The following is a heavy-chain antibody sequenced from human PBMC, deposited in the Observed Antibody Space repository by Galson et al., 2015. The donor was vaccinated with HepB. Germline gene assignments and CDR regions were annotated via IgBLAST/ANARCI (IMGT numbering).Heavy chain of an antibody. CDR1: GFPFGDFT. CDR2: IRSKAYRGTT. Sequence: SLRLSCAASGFPFGDFTVTWFRQAPGRGLEWVGFIRSKAYRGTTDYAASVKGRFSIPRGDSKSIAYLQMNSLKTEDTAVYYCTRDDPPHYYDASGQLVYWGQGTLVTVSS. V-gene: IGHV3-49*03. J-gene: IGHJ4*02. D-gene: IGHD3-22*01. CDR3: TRDDPPHYYDASGQLVY.